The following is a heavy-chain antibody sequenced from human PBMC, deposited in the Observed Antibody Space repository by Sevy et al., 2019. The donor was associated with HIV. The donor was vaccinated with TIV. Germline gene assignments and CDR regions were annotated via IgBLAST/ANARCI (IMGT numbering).Heavy chain of an antibody. CDR3: ARSPAGVSDAFAI. Sequence: GGSLRLSCAASGFTFSSHWMQWVRQAPGKGLVWVSRLNYDGSYTNYADSVKGSFTISRDNAKSTLYLQMNSLRAEDTALSYCARSPAGVSDAFAIWGQGTMVTASS. CDR2: LNYDGSYT. V-gene: IGHV3-74*01. J-gene: IGHJ3*02. D-gene: IGHD2-15*01. CDR1: GFTFSSHW.